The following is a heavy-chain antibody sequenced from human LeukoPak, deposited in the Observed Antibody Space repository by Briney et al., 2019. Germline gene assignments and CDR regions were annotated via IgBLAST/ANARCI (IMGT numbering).Heavy chain of an antibody. V-gene: IGHV3-9*01. Sequence: GRSLRLSCAASGFTFDDYAMHWVRQAPGKGLEWVSGISWNSGSIGYADSVKGRFTISRDNAKNSLYLQMNSLRAEDTALYYCAKADQPLLQGPFDYWGQGTLVTASS. CDR2: ISWNSGSI. J-gene: IGHJ4*02. CDR3: AKADQPLLQGPFDY. D-gene: IGHD2-2*01. CDR1: GFTFDDYA.